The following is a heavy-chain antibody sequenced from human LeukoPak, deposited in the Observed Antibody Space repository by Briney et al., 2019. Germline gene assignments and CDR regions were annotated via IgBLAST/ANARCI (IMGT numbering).Heavy chain of an antibody. J-gene: IGHJ3*02. Sequence: SETLPLTCTVSGGSISGYYWSWIRQPPGKGLEWISYIYYSGSTSYNPSLKSRVTISVDTSKNQFSLKLSSVTAADTAVYYCARKRDRFGELFDAFDIWGQGTMVTVSS. CDR1: GGSISGYY. D-gene: IGHD3-10*01. CDR3: ARKRDRFGELFDAFDI. V-gene: IGHV4-59*01. CDR2: IYYSGST.